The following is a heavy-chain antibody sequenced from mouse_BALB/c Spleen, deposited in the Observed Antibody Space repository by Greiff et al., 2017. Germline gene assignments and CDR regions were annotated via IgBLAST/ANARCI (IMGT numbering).Heavy chain of an antibody. D-gene: IGHD1-1*01. CDR1: GFNIKDTY. CDR3: ARGYYGSWAMDY. CDR2: IDPANGNT. J-gene: IGHJ4*01. Sequence: VQLQQSGAELVKPGASVKLSCTASGFNIKDTYMHWVKQRPEQGLEWIGRIDPANGNTKYDPKFQGKATITADTSSNTAYLQLSSLTSEDTAVYYCARGYYGSWAMDYWGQGTSVTVSS. V-gene: IGHV14-3*02.